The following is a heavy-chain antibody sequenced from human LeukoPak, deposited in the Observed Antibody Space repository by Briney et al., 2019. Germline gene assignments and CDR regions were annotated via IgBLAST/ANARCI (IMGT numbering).Heavy chain of an antibody. CDR2: IYHSGST. D-gene: IGHD3-9*01. CDR3: TRGGSMEADILTGYRAFDI. V-gene: IGHV4-4*02. J-gene: IGHJ3*02. CDR1: GGSISSSNW. Sequence: PSGTLSLTCAVSGGSISSSNWWSWVRQPPGKGLEWIGEIYHSGSTNYNPSLKSRVTISVDKSKNQFSLILTSVTAADTAVYYCTRGGSMEADILTGYRAFDIWGQGTLVTVSS.